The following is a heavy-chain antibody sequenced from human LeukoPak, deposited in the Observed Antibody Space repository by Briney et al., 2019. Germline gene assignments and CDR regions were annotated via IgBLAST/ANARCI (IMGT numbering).Heavy chain of an antibody. CDR3: ARLAHSSGYLAFDY. CDR2: INHSGST. CDR1: GGSFSGYY. D-gene: IGHD6-19*01. J-gene: IGHJ4*02. Sequence: SETLSLTCAVYGGSFSGYYWSWIRQPPGKGLEWIGEINHSGSTNYNPSLKSRVTMSVDTSKNQFSLKLSSVTAADTAVYYCARLAHSSGYLAFDYWGQGTLVTVSS. V-gene: IGHV4-34*01.